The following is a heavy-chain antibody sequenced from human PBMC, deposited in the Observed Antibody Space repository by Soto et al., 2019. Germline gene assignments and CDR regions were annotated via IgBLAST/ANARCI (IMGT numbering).Heavy chain of an antibody. CDR3: ARTRWIAAAGHYFDY. CDR1: GFTFSSYD. D-gene: IGHD6-13*01. J-gene: IGHJ4*02. CDR2: IGTAGDT. Sequence: PGGSLRLSCAASGFTFSSYDMHWVRQATGKGLEWVSAIGTAGDTYYPGSVKGRFTISRENAKNSLYLQMNSLRAGDTAVYYCARTRWIAAAGHYFDYWGQGTLVTVSS. V-gene: IGHV3-13*04.